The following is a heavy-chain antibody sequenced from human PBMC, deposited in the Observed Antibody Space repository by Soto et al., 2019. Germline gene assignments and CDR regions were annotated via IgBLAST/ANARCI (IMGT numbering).Heavy chain of an antibody. CDR1: GGSISNDF. V-gene: IGHV4-59*01. D-gene: IGHD1-26*01. Sequence: PSETLSLTCSVSGGSISNDFWSWVRQPPGKGLEWIGYFYYTGNTKYNPSLDSRATISVDTSKTQFSLTLTSVTAADTAVYYWGRAREKGYFPPWGKGTLVTVS. CDR2: FYYTGNT. CDR3: GRAREKGYFPP. J-gene: IGHJ5*02.